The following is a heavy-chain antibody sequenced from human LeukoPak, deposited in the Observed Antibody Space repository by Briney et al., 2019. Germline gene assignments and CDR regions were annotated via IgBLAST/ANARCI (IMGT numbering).Heavy chain of an antibody. V-gene: IGHV4-39*07. D-gene: IGHD5-18*01. CDR3: ARVPGDSFGLYYFED. CDR1: GGSISSGSYY. CDR2: IYYSGST. J-gene: IGHJ4*02. Sequence: SETLSLTCTVSGGSISSGSYYWGWIRQPPGTGLEWIGNIYYSGSTYYNPSLKSRVTISVDTSKNQFSLKLSSVTAADTAVYYCARVPGDSFGLYYFEDWGQGTLVTVSS.